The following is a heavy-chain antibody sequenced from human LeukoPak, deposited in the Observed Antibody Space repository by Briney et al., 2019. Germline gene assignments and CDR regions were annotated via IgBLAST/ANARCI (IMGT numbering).Heavy chain of an antibody. Sequence: SETLSLTCTVSGGSISSYYWSWIRQPPGKGLEWIGYIYYSGSTNYNPSLKSRVTISVDTSKNQFSLKLSSVTAADTAVYYCARHSKAYGTDYWGQGTLVTVSS. CDR2: IYYSGST. D-gene: IGHD1-14*01. CDR3: ARHSKAYGTDY. V-gene: IGHV4-59*08. J-gene: IGHJ4*02. CDR1: GGSISSYY.